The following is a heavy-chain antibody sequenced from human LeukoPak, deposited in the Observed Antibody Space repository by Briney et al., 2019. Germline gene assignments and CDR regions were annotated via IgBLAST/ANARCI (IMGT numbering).Heavy chain of an antibody. D-gene: IGHD1-14*01. CDR3: ARGVEPLAANTLAY. J-gene: IGHJ4*02. CDR2: LYSDGNA. Sequence: GGSLRLSCAASGFTVITNDMTWVRQAPGKGLEWVSVLYSDGNAKYADSVQGRFTISRDNSKNTLYLEMNSLSPDDTAVYYCARGVEPLAANTLAYWGQGTLVTVSS. CDR1: GFTVITND. V-gene: IGHV3-53*01.